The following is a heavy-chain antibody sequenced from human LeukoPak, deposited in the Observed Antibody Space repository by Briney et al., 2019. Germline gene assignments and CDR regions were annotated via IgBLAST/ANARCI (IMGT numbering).Heavy chain of an antibody. CDR1: GFTFSSYA. Sequence: GGSLRLSCAASGFTFSSYAMIWVRQAPGKGLEWVLTISGSGGSTYYADSVKGRFTISRDNSKNTLYLQMNSLRAEDTAVYYCARDGYYYDSSGYSQFDYWGQGALVTVSS. CDR2: ISGSGGST. CDR3: ARDGYYYDSSGYSQFDY. J-gene: IGHJ4*02. D-gene: IGHD3-22*01. V-gene: IGHV3-23*01.